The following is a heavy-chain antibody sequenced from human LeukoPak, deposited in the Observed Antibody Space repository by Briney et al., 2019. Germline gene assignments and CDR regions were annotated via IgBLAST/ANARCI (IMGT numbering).Heavy chain of an antibody. D-gene: IGHD6-13*01. J-gene: IGHJ3*02. V-gene: IGHV4-4*09. CDR1: GGSISSYY. Sequence: SETLSLTCTVSGGSISSYYWSWIQQPPGKGLEWIGYIYTSGSTNYNPSLKSRVTISVDTSKNQFSLKLSSVTAADTAVYYCARDYSSSWSDDAFDIWGQGTMVTVSS. CDR3: ARDYSSSWSDDAFDI. CDR2: IYTSGST.